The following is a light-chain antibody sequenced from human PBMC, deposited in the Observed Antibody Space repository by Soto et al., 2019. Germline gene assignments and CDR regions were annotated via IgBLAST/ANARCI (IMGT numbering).Light chain of an antibody. J-gene: IGKJ5*01. CDR3: QQYDNLLPIT. CDR2: DAS. CDR1: QDISKN. Sequence: IQMTQSPSSLSASVGDIVTITCQASQDISKNLNWYQQKPGKDPKLLIYDASSLQTGDTSRFSGSGSSTHFTFTISSLQPEDIATYYCQQYDNLLPITFGQGTRLEIK. V-gene: IGKV1-33*01.